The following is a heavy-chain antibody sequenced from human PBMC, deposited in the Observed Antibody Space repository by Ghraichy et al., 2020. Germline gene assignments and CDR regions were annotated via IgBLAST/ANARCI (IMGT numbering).Heavy chain of an antibody. CDR3: ARLHKGLSGGHYYGMDV. V-gene: IGHV4-39*01. D-gene: IGHD4/OR15-4a*01. CDR2: IYYSGST. Sequence: SQTLSLTCTVSGGSISSSSYYWGWIRQPPGKGLEWIGSIYYSGSTYYNPSLKSRVTISVDTSKNQFSLKLSSVTAADTAVYYCARLHKGLSGGHYYGMDVGGQGTKVTV. CDR1: GGSISSSSYY. J-gene: IGHJ6*02.